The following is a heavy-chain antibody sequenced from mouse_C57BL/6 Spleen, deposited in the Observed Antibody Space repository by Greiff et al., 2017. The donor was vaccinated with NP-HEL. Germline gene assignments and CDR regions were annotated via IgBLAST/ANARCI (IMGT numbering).Heavy chain of an antibody. CDR3: ARGTAQTTADY. J-gene: IGHJ2*01. D-gene: IGHD3-2*02. V-gene: IGHV1-19*01. CDR1: GYTFTDYY. CDR2: INPYNGGT. Sequence: VQLQQSGPVLVKPGASVKMSCKASGYTFTDYYMNWVKQSHGKSLEWIGVINPYNGGTSYNQKFKGKATLTVDKSSSTAYMGLNSLTSEDAAVYYCARGTAQTTADYWGQGTTLTVSS.